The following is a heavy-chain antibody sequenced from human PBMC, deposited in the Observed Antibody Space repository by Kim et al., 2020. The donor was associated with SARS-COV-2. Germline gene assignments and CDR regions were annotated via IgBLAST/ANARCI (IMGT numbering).Heavy chain of an antibody. CDR3: ARRAYSSGWWYFDY. D-gene: IGHD6-19*01. V-gene: IGHV3-74*01. J-gene: IGHJ4*02. Sequence: ADSGNGRVTIARDNAKTTLYLQMNSLRAEDTAVYYCARRAYSSGWWYFDYWGQGTLVTVSS.